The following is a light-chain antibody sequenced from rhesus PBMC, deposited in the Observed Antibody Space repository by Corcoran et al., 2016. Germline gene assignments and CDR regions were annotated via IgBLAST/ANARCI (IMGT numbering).Light chain of an antibody. J-gene: IGLJ1*01. V-gene: IGLV2-13*03. CDR2: EVS. Sequence: QAAPTQSPSVSGSPGQSVTISCTGTSSDIGGYNRVSWYQQHPGKAPQLMIYEVSKRPSGVSDRFSGSKSGNTASLTISGLQAAATAEYFCSSYASTRTYISGAGTRLTVL. CDR1: SSDIGGYNR. CDR3: SSYASTRTYI.